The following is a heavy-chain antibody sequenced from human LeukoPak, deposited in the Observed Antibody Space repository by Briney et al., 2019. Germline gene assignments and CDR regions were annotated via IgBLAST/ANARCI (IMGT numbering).Heavy chain of an antibody. D-gene: IGHD3-22*01. Sequence: ASVKVSCKASGYTFTSYGISWVRQAPGQGLEWMGWISAYNGNTNYAQKLQGRVTMTTDTSTSTAYMELRSLRSDDTAVYYCATIDYYDSSGPVDYWGQGTLVTVSS. CDR1: GYTFTSYG. J-gene: IGHJ4*02. V-gene: IGHV1-18*01. CDR2: ISAYNGNT. CDR3: ATIDYYDSSGPVDY.